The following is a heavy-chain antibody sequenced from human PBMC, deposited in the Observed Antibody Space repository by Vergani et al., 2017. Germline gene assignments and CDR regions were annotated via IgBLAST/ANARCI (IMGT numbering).Heavy chain of an antibody. V-gene: IGHV4-61*02. CDR2: IHTGGST. J-gene: IGHJ4*02. Sequence: QAQLQESGPRLVKPSQTLSLTCSFSGGSLDIHSQTWGWIRQPAGEGLEWIGHIHTGGSTDLNPSFKSRVSISVDTSKSQFSLKLNSVTVADTAVYYCARSRPYCTSGSCPAMWGQGTLVTVSS. CDR1: GGSLDIHSQT. CDR3: ARSRPYCTSGSCPAM. D-gene: IGHD2-15*01.